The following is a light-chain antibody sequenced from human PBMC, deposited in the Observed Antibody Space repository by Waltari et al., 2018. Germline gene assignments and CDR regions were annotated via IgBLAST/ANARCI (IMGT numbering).Light chain of an antibody. CDR1: QSLLYSADNHDY. CDR3: QQFYTTTRT. J-gene: IGKJ1*01. V-gene: IGKV4-1*01. CDR2: WAS. Sequence: IVMTQAPDSLAVSLGERATINCKSSQSLLYSADNHDYVAWYQQKPGQPPKLLLHWASHPEPGVPDRFSGSGSETEFTLTLNRLQAEDVAIYYCQQFYTTTRTFGQGTRGEIK.